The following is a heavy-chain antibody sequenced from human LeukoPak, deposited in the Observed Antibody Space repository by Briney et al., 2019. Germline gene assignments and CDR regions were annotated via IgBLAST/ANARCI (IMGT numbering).Heavy chain of an antibody. CDR1: GYSFTSYW. V-gene: IGHV5-51*01. D-gene: IGHD6-13*01. J-gene: IGHJ4*02. CDR2: IYPDDSDT. CDR3: ARLSSSWYFDY. Sequence: GESLKISCKGSGYSFTSYWIGWVRQMPGKGLEWMGIIYPDDSDTRYSPSFQGQVTISADKSISTAYPQWSSLKASDTAMYYCARLSSSWYFDYWGQGTLVTVSS.